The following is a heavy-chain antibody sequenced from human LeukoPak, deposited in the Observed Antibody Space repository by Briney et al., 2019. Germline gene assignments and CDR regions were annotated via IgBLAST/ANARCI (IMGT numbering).Heavy chain of an antibody. V-gene: IGHV1-69*13. CDR1: GGTFSRYA. J-gene: IGHJ4*02. CDR3: ARDRPYTGGWRGFDY. Sequence: SVKLSCTASGGTFSRYAISWVRQAPGQGLEWMGGIIPMFGIANYAQKFQGRVTITADESTSTAYMELSSLRSEDTAVYYCARDRPYTGGWRGFDYWGQGTLVTVSS. D-gene: IGHD6-19*01. CDR2: IIPMFGIA.